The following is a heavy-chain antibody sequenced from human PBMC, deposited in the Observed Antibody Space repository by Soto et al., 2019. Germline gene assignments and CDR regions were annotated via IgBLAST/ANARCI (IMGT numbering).Heavy chain of an antibody. CDR3: ARARGSGRDHYYYYMDI. CDR2: INHSGST. CDR1: GGSISGYY. J-gene: IGHJ6*03. D-gene: IGHD3-10*01. V-gene: IGHV4-34*01. Sequence: SETLSLTCAVYGGSISGYYWSWIRQPPGKGLEWIGEINHSGSTNYNPSLKSRVTISVDTSKNQFSLKLSSVTAADTAVYYCARARGSGRDHYYYYMDIWGKGTTVTVSS.